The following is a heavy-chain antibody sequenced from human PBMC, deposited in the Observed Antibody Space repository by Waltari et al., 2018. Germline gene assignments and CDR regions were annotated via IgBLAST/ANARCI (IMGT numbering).Heavy chain of an antibody. D-gene: IGHD2-8*02. CDR1: GFTFSSSG. CDR2: ISSDGSRK. CDR3: VSCTGGNCYYYGFDV. J-gene: IGHJ6*02. V-gene: IGHV3-30-3*01. Sequence: QVQLVESGGGVVQPGRSLRLSCAASGFTFSSSGMHWVRQTPGRGREWVGVISSDGSRKSEADAVKGRFSISRDNSKNSLSLEMNSLRPEDTAVYYCVSCTGGNCYYYGFDVWGQGTTVTVSS.